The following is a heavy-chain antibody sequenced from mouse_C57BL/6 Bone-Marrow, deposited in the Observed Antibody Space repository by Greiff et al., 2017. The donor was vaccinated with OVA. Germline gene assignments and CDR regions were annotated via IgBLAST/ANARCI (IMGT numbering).Heavy chain of an antibody. D-gene: IGHD1-1*02. Sequence: EVMLVESGGGLVKPGGSLKLSCAASGFTFSSYAMSWVRQTPEKRLEWVATISDGGSYTYYPDNVKGRFTISRDNAKNNLYLQMSHLKSEDTAMYYCASTMRSYWGQGTLVTVSA. J-gene: IGHJ3*01. CDR3: ASTMRSY. CDR2: ISDGGSYT. V-gene: IGHV5-4*03. CDR1: GFTFSSYA.